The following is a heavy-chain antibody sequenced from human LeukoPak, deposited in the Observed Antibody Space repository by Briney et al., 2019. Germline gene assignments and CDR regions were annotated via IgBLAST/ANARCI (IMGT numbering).Heavy chain of an antibody. V-gene: IGHV3-30*02. Sequence: SGGSLRLSCAASGFTFSSYGMHWVRQAPGKGLEWVAFIRYDGSNKYYADSVKGRFTISRDNSKNTLYLQMNSLRAEDTAVYYCAKERNYYDSSGYYSVAGGPDYWGQGTLSPSPQ. CDR3: AKERNYYDSSGYYSVAGGPDY. D-gene: IGHD3-22*01. J-gene: IGHJ4*02. CDR1: GFTFSSYG. CDR2: IRYDGSNK.